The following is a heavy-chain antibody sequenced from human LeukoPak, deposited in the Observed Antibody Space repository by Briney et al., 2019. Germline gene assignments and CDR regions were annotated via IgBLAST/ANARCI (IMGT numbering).Heavy chain of an antibody. Sequence: GGSLRLSCAASGFTFSTYGMNWVGQAPGKGLEWVSSISSSSSYIYYAASVKGRFTISRDNAKNSLYLQLNSLRAEDTAVYYCARVGCSSTNCYDFDYWGQGTLVTVSS. CDR2: ISSSSSYI. V-gene: IGHV3-21*01. CDR1: GFTFSTYG. J-gene: IGHJ4*02. D-gene: IGHD2-2*01. CDR3: ARVGCSSTNCYDFDY.